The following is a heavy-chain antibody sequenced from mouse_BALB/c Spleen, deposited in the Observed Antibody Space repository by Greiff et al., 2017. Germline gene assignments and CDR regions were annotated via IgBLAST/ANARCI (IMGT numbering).Heavy chain of an antibody. Sequence: VKLQESGPGLVQPSQCLSITCTVSGFSLTRYGVHWVRQSPGKGLEWLGVIWSGGSTDYNAAFISRLSISKDNSKRQVFFKMNSLQANDTARYYCARGAGAWFADWGQGTLVTVAA. CDR1: GFSLTRYG. CDR3: ARGAGAWFAD. CDR2: IWSGGST. V-gene: IGHV2-2*02. J-gene: IGHJ3*01. D-gene: IGHD3-3*01.